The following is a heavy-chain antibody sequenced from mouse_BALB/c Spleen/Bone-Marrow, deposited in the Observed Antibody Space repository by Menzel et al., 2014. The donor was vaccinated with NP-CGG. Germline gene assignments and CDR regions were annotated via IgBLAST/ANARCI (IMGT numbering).Heavy chain of an antibody. J-gene: IGHJ4*01. CDR2: IIPYNGDT. D-gene: IGHD2-3*01. CDR3: ARGGLLRAMDY. V-gene: IGHV1-20*02. CDR1: GYSFTGYL. Sequence: VQLQQSGPELVKPGASVKISCKASGYSFTGYLMNWVMQSHGKSLEWIGRIIPYNGDTFYNQKFKGKATLIVDKSSSTAHMELRSLASEDSAVYYCARGGLLRAMDYWGQGTSVTVSS.